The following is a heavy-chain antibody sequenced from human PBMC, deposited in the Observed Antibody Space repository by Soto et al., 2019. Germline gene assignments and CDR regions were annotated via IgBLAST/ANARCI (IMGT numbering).Heavy chain of an antibody. Sequence: EVQLVESGGGLVQPGRSLRLSCAASGFTFDDHAIRWVRQAPGKGLEWVSGVNWNSRSIDYADSVKGRFTISRDNAKNSLYLQMNRLRPEDTALYYCAKDRGGRSWYGGIDYWGQGTLVTVSS. CDR2: VNWNSRSI. D-gene: IGHD6-13*01. J-gene: IGHJ4*02. CDR1: GFTFDDHA. CDR3: AKDRGGRSWYGGIDY. V-gene: IGHV3-9*01.